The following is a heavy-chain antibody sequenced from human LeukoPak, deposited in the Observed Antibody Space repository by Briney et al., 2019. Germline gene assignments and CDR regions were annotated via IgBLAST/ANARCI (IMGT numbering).Heavy chain of an antibody. CDR3: ARPSRGVRGVIPSYFDY. CDR2: INHSGST. V-gene: IGHV4-34*01. J-gene: IGHJ4*02. Sequence: SETLSLTCAVYGGSFSGYYWSWIRQPPGKGLEWIGEINHSGSTNYNPSLKSRVTISVDTSKNQFSLRLSSVTAADTAVYYCARPSRGVRGVIPSYFDYWGQGTLVTVSS. D-gene: IGHD3-10*01. CDR1: GGSFSGYY.